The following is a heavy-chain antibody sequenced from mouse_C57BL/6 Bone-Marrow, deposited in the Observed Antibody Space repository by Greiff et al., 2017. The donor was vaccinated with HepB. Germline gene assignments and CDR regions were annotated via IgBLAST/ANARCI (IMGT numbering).Heavy chain of an antibody. Sequence: QVQLQQSGAELVRPGTSVKVSCKASGYAFTNYLIEWVKQRPGQGLEWIGVINPGSGGTNYNEKFKGKATLTADKSSSTAYMHLSSLTSEDSAVYFCARWNYGSSHWGQGTTLTVSS. CDR1: GYAFTNYL. CDR2: INPGSGGT. V-gene: IGHV1-54*01. CDR3: ARWNYGSSH. J-gene: IGHJ2*01. D-gene: IGHD1-1*01.